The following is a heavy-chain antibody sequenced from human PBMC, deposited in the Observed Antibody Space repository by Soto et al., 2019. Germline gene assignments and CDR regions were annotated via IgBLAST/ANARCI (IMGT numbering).Heavy chain of an antibody. CDR3: ARASPVRCGGDPCYRLDSSFDS. CDR2: IIPLFGTP. V-gene: IGHV1-69*01. Sequence: QVQLVQSGAEVRKPGSSLRVSCKSSGATFSTTGISWVRQAPGQGLEWMGGIIPLFGTPKYARKFQGGVSMTADEATNTVYMELNSLRSDEEAVYYCARASPVRCGGDPCYRLDSSFDSWGQGSLVIVSS. J-gene: IGHJ5*01. D-gene: IGHD2-21*02. CDR1: GATFSTTG.